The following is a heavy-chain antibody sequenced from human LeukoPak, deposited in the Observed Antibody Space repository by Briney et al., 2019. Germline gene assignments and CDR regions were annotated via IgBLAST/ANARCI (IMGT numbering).Heavy chain of an antibody. J-gene: IGHJ3*02. Sequence: GGSLRLSCAAPGFTFSSYWMSWVRQAPGKGLEWVANIKQDGSEKYYVDSVKGRFTISRDNAKNSLYLQMNSLRAEDTAVYYCARIGYCSSTSCRDAFDIWGQGTMVTASS. V-gene: IGHV3-7*01. CDR1: GFTFSSYW. CDR2: IKQDGSEK. D-gene: IGHD2-2*01. CDR3: ARIGYCSSTSCRDAFDI.